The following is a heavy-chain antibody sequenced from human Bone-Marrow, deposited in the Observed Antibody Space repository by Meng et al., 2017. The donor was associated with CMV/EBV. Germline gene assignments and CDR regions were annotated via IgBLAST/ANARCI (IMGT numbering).Heavy chain of an antibody. CDR1: GFTFSDYY. Sequence: GESLKISCAASGFTFSDYYMSWIRQAPGKGLEWVSYISSSGSTIYYADSVKGRFTISRDNAKNSLYLQMNSLRAEDTAVYYCARGVTMVRGAWYFDLWGRGTRVTVYS. V-gene: IGHV3-11*01. CDR2: ISSSGSTI. CDR3: ARGVTMVRGAWYFDL. D-gene: IGHD3-10*01. J-gene: IGHJ2*01.